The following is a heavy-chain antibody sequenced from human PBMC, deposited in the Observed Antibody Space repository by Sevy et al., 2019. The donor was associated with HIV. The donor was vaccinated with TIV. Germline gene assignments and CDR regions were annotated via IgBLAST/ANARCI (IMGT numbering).Heavy chain of an antibody. V-gene: IGHV3-23*01. Sequence: GGSLRLSCAASGFTFSSYAMSWVRQAPGKGLEWVSAISGSGGRTYYADSVKGRFTISRDNSKNTLYLQMNSLRAEDTAVYYCAKVTAVAGSYYYYYGMDVWGQGTTVTVSS. D-gene: IGHD6-19*01. CDR2: ISGSGGRT. J-gene: IGHJ6*02. CDR1: GFTFSSYA. CDR3: AKVTAVAGSYYYYYGMDV.